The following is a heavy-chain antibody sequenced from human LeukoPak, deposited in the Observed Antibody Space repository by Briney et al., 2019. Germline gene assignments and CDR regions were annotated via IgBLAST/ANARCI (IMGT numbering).Heavy chain of an antibody. V-gene: IGHV3-23*01. Sequence: PGGSLRLSCAASGFTFRSAAMTWVRQGPEKGLQWVSLISSTGYNSYYADSVKGRFTVSRDNSKNIVYLQMNSLRDEDTAVYYCARETPEYDWGQGTLVTVSS. J-gene: IGHJ4*02. CDR2: ISSTGYNS. CDR1: GFTFRSAA. D-gene: IGHD6-6*01. CDR3: ARETPEYD.